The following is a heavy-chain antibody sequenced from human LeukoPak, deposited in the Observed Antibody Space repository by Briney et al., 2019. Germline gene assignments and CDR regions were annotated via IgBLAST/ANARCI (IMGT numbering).Heavy chain of an antibody. V-gene: IGHV4-59*01. CDR1: GGSFSGYY. J-gene: IGHJ6*03. Sequence: SETLSLTCAVYGGSFSGYYWSWIRQPPGKGLEWIGYIYYSGSTNYNPSLKSRVTISVDRSKNQFSLKLSSVTASDTAVYYCARVEEGYGSGRRENYYYYYMDVWGKGTTVTISS. D-gene: IGHD3-10*01. CDR2: IYYSGST. CDR3: ARVEEGYGSGRRENYYYYYMDV.